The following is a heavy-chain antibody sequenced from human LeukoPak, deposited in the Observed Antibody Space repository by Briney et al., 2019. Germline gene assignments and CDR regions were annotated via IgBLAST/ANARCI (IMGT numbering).Heavy chain of an antibody. J-gene: IGHJ6*02. Sequence: ASVKVSCKASGYTFTGYYMHWVRQAPGQGGEWMGWINPNSGGTNYAQKFQGRVTMTRDTSISTAYMELSRLRSDDPVVHYCAKNSWFGVYGMDVWGQGTTVTVSS. CDR2: INPNSGGT. CDR3: AKNSWFGVYGMDV. V-gene: IGHV1-2*02. CDR1: GYTFTGYY. D-gene: IGHD3-10*01.